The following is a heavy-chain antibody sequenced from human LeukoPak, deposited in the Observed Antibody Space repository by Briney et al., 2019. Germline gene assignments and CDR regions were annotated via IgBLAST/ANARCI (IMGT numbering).Heavy chain of an antibody. Sequence: SETLSLTCSVSGYSIRSGNYWGWIRLPPGKGLQWIGSIYHCGSTYYNPSLKSRVDRSVDTSKDQFTLKLSLVTGADTAVYYGAKGYCRGNSCYDDRGAFDYWGQGTLVTVSS. D-gene: IGHD2-2*01. CDR2: IYHCGST. CDR1: GYSIRSGNY. V-gene: IGHV4-38-2*02. CDR3: AKGYCRGNSCYDDRGAFDY. J-gene: IGHJ4*02.